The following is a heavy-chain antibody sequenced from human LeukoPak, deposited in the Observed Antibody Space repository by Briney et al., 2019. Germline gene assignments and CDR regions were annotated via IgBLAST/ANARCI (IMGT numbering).Heavy chain of an antibody. CDR1: GFTFSSYA. D-gene: IGHD1-26*01. Sequence: GGSLRLSCADSGFTFSSYAMHWVRQAPGKGLEWVAVVSYDGTNKYYADSVKGRFTISRDNSKNTLYLQMNSQRAEDTAVYYCARDILVGSYSYYYMDVWGKGTTVTVSS. V-gene: IGHV3-30*04. CDR2: VSYDGTNK. CDR3: ARDILVGSYSYYYMDV. J-gene: IGHJ6*03.